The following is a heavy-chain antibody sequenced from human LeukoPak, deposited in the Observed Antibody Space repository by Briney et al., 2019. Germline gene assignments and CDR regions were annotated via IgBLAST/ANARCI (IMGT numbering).Heavy chain of an antibody. D-gene: IGHD5-18*01. Sequence: GGTLRLSCAASGFTFSSYGMSWVRQAPGKGLEWVSAISGSGGSTYYADSVKGRFTISRDNAKNSLYLQMNSLRAEDTAVYYCARDRGYTDYWGQGTLVTVSS. J-gene: IGHJ4*02. CDR2: ISGSGGST. CDR3: ARDRGYTDY. V-gene: IGHV3-23*01. CDR1: GFTFSSYG.